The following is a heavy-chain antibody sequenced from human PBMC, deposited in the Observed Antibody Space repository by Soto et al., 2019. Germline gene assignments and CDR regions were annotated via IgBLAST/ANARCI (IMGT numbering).Heavy chain of an antibody. V-gene: IGHV2-5*02. J-gene: IGHJ4*02. CDR3: AHRVLRTVFGLVTTTAIYFDF. CDR1: GFSLTTSGVG. Sequence: QITLNESGPTQVKPRQTLTLTCTFSGFSLTTSGVGVGWIRQSPGKAPEWLALLYWDDDKRYSPPLKNRLTITKDTSKNQVVLTMADLDPADTATYYCAHRVLRTVFGLVTTTAIYFDFWGQGPPVAVSS. D-gene: IGHD3-3*01. CDR2: LYWDDDK.